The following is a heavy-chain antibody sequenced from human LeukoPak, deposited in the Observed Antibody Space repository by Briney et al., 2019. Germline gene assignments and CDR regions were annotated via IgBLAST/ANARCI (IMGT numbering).Heavy chain of an antibody. V-gene: IGHV1-18*01. CDR2: ISAYNGNT. Sequence: ASVTVSCKASGYTFTIYGISWVRQAPGQGLEWMGWISAYNGNTNYAQKLQGRVTMTTDTSTSTAYMELRSLRSDDTAVYYCARALTPYYYDFWSGYYVLDPWGQGTLVTVSS. CDR3: ARALTPYYYDFWSGYYVLDP. J-gene: IGHJ5*02. D-gene: IGHD3-3*01. CDR1: GYTFTIYG.